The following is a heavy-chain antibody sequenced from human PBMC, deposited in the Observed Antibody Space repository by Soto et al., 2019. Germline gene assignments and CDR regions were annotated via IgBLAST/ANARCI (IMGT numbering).Heavy chain of an antibody. D-gene: IGHD2-8*01. J-gene: IGHJ4*02. CDR3: ARPPFPGCINAICYPLDF. V-gene: IGHV1-8*01. Sequence: ASVKVSCKASGYTFTSYDINWVRQATGQGLEWMGWMNPNSGNTGYAQKFQGRVTMTRNTSTNTAYMELSSLRSEDTAVYYCARPPFPGCINAICYPLDFWGQGTLVTVSS. CDR1: GYTFTSYD. CDR2: MNPNSGNT.